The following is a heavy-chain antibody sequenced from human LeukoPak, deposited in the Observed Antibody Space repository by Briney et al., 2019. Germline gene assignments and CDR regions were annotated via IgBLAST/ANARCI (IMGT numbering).Heavy chain of an antibody. V-gene: IGHV4-34*01. CDR1: GGSISSYY. CDR3: ARGLPDYHYYYYYMDV. J-gene: IGHJ6*03. CDR2: NNHSGST. Sequence: SETLSLTCTVSGGSISSYYWSWIRQPPGKRLEWIGENNHSGSTNYNPSLKSRVTISIDTSKNQFSLKLTSVTAADTAVYYCARGLPDYHYYYYYMDVWGKGITVTVSS. D-gene: IGHD5-12*01.